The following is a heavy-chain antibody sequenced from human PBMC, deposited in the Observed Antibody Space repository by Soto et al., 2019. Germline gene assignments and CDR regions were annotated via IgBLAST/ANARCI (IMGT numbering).Heavy chain of an antibody. Sequence: VQLVESGGGLVQPGGSLRLSCAASGFTFSSYWMSWVRQAPGKGLEWVANIKQDGSEKYYVDSVKGRFTISRDNAKNSLYLQMNSLRAEDTAVYYCARGGYDYIWGSSYYFDYWGQGTLVTVSS. D-gene: IGHD3-16*01. CDR3: ARGGYDYIWGSSYYFDY. V-gene: IGHV3-7*01. J-gene: IGHJ4*02. CDR2: IKQDGSEK. CDR1: GFTFSSYW.